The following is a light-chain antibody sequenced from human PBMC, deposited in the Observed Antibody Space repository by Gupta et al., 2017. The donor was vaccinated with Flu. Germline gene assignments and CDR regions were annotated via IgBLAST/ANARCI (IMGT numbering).Light chain of an antibody. CDR3: QQRTNWLIT. J-gene: IGKJ5*01. Sequence: EVVLTQPPATLSLSPGERATLTCRASLDITTYLAWYQQKPGQSPRLLIYEASTRASGIPARFSGSGSGTDFTLSIDNLQPEDFAAYYCQQRTNWLITFGQGTRLEIK. V-gene: IGKV3-11*01. CDR1: LDITTY. CDR2: EAS.